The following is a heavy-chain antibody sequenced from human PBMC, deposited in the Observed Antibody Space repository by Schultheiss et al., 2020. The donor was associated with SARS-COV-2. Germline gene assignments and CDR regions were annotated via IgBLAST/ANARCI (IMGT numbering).Heavy chain of an antibody. D-gene: IGHD6-25*01. J-gene: IGHJ6*03. CDR2: INPNSGGT. CDR1: GYTFTGYY. Sequence: ASVKVSCKASGYTFTGYYMHWVRQAPGQGLEWMGWINPNSGGTNYAQKFQGRVTMTRDTSTSTVYMELSSLKSDDTAVYYCARERIPQRRPYYYYYMDVWGKGTTVTVSS. V-gene: IGHV1-2*02. CDR3: ARERIPQRRPYYYYYMDV.